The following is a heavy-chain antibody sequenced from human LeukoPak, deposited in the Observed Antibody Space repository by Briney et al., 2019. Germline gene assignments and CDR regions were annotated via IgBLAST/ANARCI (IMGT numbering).Heavy chain of an antibody. J-gene: IGHJ4*02. V-gene: IGHV4-30-4*01. CDR3: AREILSDSSGYFDY. CDR1: GGSISSGDYY. Sequence: TLSLTCTVSGGSISSGDYYWSWIRQPPGKGLEWIRYIYYSGSTYYNPSLKSRVTISVDTSKNQFSLKLSSVTAADTAVYYCAREILSDSSGYFDYWGQGTLVTVSS. CDR2: IYYSGST. D-gene: IGHD3-22*01.